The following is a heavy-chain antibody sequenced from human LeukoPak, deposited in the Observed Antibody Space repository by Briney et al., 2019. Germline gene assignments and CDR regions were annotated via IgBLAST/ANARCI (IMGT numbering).Heavy chain of an antibody. V-gene: IGHV3-53*01. D-gene: IGHD4-17*01. CDR2: IYSGGST. J-gene: IGHJ4*02. CDR1: GFTVSSNY. Sequence: AGGSLRLSCAASGFTVSSNYMSWVRQAPGKGLEWVSVIYSGGSTYYADSVKGRFTISRDNSKNTLYLQMNSLRAEDTAVYYCAKTSVTTSLDYWGQGTLVTVSS. CDR3: AKTSVTTSLDY.